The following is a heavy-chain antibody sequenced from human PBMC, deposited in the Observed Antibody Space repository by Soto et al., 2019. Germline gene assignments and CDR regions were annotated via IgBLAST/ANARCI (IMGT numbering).Heavy chain of an antibody. CDR2: VHHTGST. D-gene: IGHD3-16*01. J-gene: IGHJ4*02. V-gene: IGHV4-30-2*01. CDR1: GASISGGGNS. Sequence: SETLSLTCAVSGASISGGGNSWNWIRQPPGKGLEWIGYVHHTGSTYYTPSLKSRVTISLDRSKNQFSLKLTSVTAADTAVYYCARTHAYTSHGDYFDSWGQGDLVTVSS. CDR3: ARTHAYTSHGDYFDS.